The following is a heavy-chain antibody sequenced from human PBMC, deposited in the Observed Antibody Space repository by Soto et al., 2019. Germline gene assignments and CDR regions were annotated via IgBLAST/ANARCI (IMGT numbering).Heavy chain of an antibody. CDR1: GYSFTSYW. J-gene: IGHJ4*02. CDR2: IYPGDSDT. D-gene: IGHD6-19*01. Sequence: GDALKISCKGSGYSFTSYWIGWVRQMPGKGLEWMGIIYPGDSDTRYSPSFQGQVTISADKSISTAYLQWSSLKAADTAMYYCESYAYRPYSSGWYLDYWGQGTLVTVSS. V-gene: IGHV5-51*01. CDR3: ESYAYRPYSSGWYLDY.